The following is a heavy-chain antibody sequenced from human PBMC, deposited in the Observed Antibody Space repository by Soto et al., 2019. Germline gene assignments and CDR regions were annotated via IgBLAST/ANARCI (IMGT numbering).Heavy chain of an antibody. J-gene: IGHJ4*02. CDR3: AHVGRGQTPYYIDY. V-gene: IGHV2-5*01. CDR1: GFSLSTSGVG. CDR2: IYWNDDK. D-gene: IGHD5-12*01. Sequence: SGPTLVNPTQPLTLTCTFSGFSLSTSGVGVGWIRQPPGKALEWLALIYWNDDKRYSPALKSRLNITKDTSKNQEVLTMTNMDPVDTATYYCAHVGRGQTPYYIDYWGQGTLVTVSS.